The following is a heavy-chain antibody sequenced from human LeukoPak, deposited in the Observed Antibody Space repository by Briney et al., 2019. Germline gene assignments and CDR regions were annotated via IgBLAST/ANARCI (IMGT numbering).Heavy chain of an antibody. CDR2: IKSKTDGGTT. Sequence: GGSLRLSCAASVFTFSNAWMSWVRQAPGKGREWGGRIKSKTDGGTTDYAAPVKGRFTIPRDDSKNTRYLQMNRLKSEDTAVYYCTTDVDTATDYWGQGTLVTVSS. V-gene: IGHV3-15*01. CDR3: TTDVDTATDY. CDR1: VFTFSNAW. D-gene: IGHD5-18*01. J-gene: IGHJ4*02.